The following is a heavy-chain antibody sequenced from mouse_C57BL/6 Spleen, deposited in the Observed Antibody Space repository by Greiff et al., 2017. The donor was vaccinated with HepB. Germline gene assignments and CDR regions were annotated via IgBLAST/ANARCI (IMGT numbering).Heavy chain of an antibody. CDR1: GYTFTEYT. V-gene: IGHV1-62-2*01. CDR3: ARHEGEDYDYDVPYAMDY. D-gene: IGHD2-4*01. Sequence: QVQLKQSGAELVKPGASVKLSCKASGYTFTEYTIHWVKQRSGQGLEWIGWFYPGSGSIKYNEKFKDKATLTADKSSSTVYMELSRLTSEDSAVYFCARHEGEDYDYDVPYAMDYWGQGTSVTVSS. J-gene: IGHJ4*01. CDR2: FYPGSGSI.